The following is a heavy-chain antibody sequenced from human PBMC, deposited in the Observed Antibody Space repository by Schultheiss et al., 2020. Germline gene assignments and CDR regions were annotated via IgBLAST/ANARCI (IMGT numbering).Heavy chain of an antibody. V-gene: IGHV3-33*03. CDR1: GFTFSSYS. Sequence: GGSLRLSCAASGFTFSSYSMNWVRQAPGKGLEWVAVIWYDGSVTYYADSVKGRFTISRDNAKNSLYLQMNSLRAEDTALYYCAKDYGEGPYSSSWYGYFQHWGQGTLVTVSS. CDR3: AKDYGEGPYSSSWYGYFQH. D-gene: IGHD6-13*01. J-gene: IGHJ1*01. CDR2: IWYDGSVT.